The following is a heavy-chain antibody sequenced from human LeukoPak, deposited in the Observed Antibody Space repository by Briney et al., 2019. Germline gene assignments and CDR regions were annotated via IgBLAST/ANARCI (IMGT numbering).Heavy chain of an antibody. Sequence: SETLSLTWTVSGXSINISYWSWIRQPPGKGLEWIGYIYHRGSTNYNPSLKSRITVSVDTSKNQFSLKVTSVIAADTAVYYCARSGVFSGYDAFDIWGQGTMVTVSS. CDR3: ARSGVFSGYDAFDI. V-gene: IGHV4-4*09. J-gene: IGHJ3*02. CDR1: GXSINISY. CDR2: IYHRGST. D-gene: IGHD3-9*01.